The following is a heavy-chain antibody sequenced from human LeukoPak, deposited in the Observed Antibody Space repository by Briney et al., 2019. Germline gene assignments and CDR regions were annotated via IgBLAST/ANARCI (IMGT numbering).Heavy chain of an antibody. CDR2: TYYGSKWNN. CDR1: GGSASSNCAA. V-gene: IGHV6-1*01. J-gene: IGHJ4*02. D-gene: IGHD1-14*01. Sequence: SQTLSLTCAISGGSASSNCAAWNWIRHSPSRGLEWLGRTYYGSKWNNDYALSVKSRITINPDTSKNQFSLQLNSVTPEDTAVYYCTRGRNSAFDYWGQGTLVTVSS. CDR3: TRGRNSAFDY.